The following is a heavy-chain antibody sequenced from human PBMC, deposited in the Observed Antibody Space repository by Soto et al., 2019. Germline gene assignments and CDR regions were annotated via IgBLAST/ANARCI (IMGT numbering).Heavy chain of an antibody. V-gene: IGHV3-30-3*01. CDR2: ITYDGSSK. CDR1: GLSFGDDA. D-gene: IGHD3-3*01. CDR3: ARDVGTQMDFWSTSGMDV. J-gene: IGHJ6*02. Sequence: QVHLVESGGGVVQPGRSLRLSCAASGLSFGDDAMHWVRQAPGKGLEWVGVITYDGSSKYYADSVRGRFTISRDNSKSTVYLERDSLITKDTAVYYCARDVGTQMDFWSTSGMDVWGQGTTVTVSS.